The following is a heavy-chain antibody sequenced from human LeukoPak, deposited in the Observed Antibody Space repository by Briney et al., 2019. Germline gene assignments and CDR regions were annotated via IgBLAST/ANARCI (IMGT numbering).Heavy chain of an antibody. J-gene: IGHJ6*03. V-gene: IGHV4-59*11. Sequence: PSETLSLTCTVSGGSISSHYWSWIRQPPGKGLEWIGYIYYSGSTNYNPSLKSRVTISVDTSKNQFSLKLSSVTAADTAVYYCARRLGSGSPGTNYYYYYMDVWGKGTTVTVSS. CDR1: GGSISSHY. CDR3: ARRLGSGSPGTNYYYYYMDV. D-gene: IGHD3-16*01. CDR2: IYYSGST.